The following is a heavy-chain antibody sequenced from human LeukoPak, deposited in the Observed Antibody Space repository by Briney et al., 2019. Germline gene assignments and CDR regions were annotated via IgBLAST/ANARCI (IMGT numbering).Heavy chain of an antibody. CDR3: ARHDPPAVPAAIWSA. CDR1: GGSISDSSYN. J-gene: IGHJ6*04. D-gene: IGHD2-2*01. V-gene: IGHV4-39*01. CDR2: IDYSGTT. Sequence: SETLSLTCTVSGGSISDSSYNWGWIRQPPGKGLEWIGSIDYSGTTYYNPSLASRVSISTDTSKNQFSLKLSSVTAADTAVYYCARHDPPAVPAAIWSAWGKGTTVTVSS.